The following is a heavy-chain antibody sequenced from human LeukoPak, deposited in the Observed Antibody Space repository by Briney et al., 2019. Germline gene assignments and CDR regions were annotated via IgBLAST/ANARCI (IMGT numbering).Heavy chain of an antibody. D-gene: IGHD3-10*01. Sequence: GGSLRLSCAASGFTFSNYAMNWVRQAPGKGLEWVSSINNGGGSTYYADSVKGRFTISRDNSKNTLYLQVNSLRAEDTAVYYCAKRATRGPAGDLITMARGVPRGGWFDPWGQGTLVTVSS. CDR3: AKRATRGPAGDLITMARGVPRGGWFDP. V-gene: IGHV3-23*01. CDR2: INNGGGST. CDR1: GFTFSNYA. J-gene: IGHJ5*02.